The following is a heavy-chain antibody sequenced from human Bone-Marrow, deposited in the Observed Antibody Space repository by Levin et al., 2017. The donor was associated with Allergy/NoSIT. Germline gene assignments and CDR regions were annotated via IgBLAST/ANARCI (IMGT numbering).Heavy chain of an antibody. J-gene: IGHJ4*02. Sequence: SCTVSGFTFSIYSINWVRQAPGKGLEWIGSIFYSGTTYYNPSLRSRVSISVDTSNNQFALRLSSLTAADTAVYYCAREGTPQSWDYWGQGTLITVSS. V-gene: IGHV4-39*06. CDR2: IFYSGTT. CDR1: GFTFSIYSIN. CDR3: AREGTPQSWDY.